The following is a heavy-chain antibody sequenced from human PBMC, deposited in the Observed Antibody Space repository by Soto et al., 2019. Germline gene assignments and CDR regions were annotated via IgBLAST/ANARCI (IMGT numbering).Heavy chain of an antibody. Sequence: PGGSLRLSCAASGFTFSTSAIHWVRQAPGKGLEWVALISSDESHKSYADSVKGRFTISRDNAVNTVYLQMNRLRAEDTAVYYCAIDVPFYYDNSYPNFDYGGQETLATVPS. CDR3: AIDVPFYYDNSYPNFDY. V-gene: IGHV3-30*04. J-gene: IGHJ4*02. D-gene: IGHD3-22*01. CDR1: GFTFSTSA. CDR2: ISSDESHK.